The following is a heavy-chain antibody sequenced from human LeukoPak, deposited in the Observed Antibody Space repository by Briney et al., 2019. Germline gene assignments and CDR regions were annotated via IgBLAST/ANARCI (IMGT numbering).Heavy chain of an antibody. CDR1: GFTFSSYT. Sequence: GGSLRLSCAASGFTFSSYTMTWVRQAPGKGLKWVSTITTGDGNTYYADSVKGRFTVSRDDSKNTLYLQMNSLRAEDTAVYYCAKDSEEWLIDYWGQGTLVTVSS. D-gene: IGHD6-19*01. V-gene: IGHV3-23*01. J-gene: IGHJ4*02. CDR3: AKDSEEWLIDY. CDR2: ITTGDGNT.